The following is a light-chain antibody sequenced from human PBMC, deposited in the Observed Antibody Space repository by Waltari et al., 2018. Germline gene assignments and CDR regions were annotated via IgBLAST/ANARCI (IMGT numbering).Light chain of an antibody. Sequence: IALTQSPGSLSLSPGDSAPLSSRASLSVGGYFLSRFQHKPSQAPRLVIYGASNRAAGVPDRFSGSGSETDFTLTISRLAPEDFAVYYCQQYGSSPPLTFGGGTKVEIK. CDR3: QQYGSSPPLT. CDR1: LSVGGYF. J-gene: IGKJ4*01. CDR2: GAS. V-gene: IGKV3-20*01.